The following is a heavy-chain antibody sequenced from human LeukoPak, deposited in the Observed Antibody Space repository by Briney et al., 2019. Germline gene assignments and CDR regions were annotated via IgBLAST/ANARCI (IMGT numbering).Heavy chain of an antibody. CDR3: ARGESDSGTYSPGDF. V-gene: IGHV3-30*04. CDR2: ISYDGIKK. J-gene: IGHJ4*02. CDR1: GFTFSSYA. Sequence: GGSLRLSCAASGFTFSSYAIHWVRQAPGKGLQWVAVISYDGIKKYYADSVKGRFTISRDNSKNTLYLQMNSLRTEDAAVYYCARGESDSGTYSPGDFWGQGTLVTVSS. D-gene: IGHD1-26*01.